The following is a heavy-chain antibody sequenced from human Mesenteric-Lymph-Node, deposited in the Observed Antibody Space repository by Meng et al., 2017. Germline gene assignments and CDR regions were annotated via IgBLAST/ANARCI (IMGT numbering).Heavy chain of an antibody. CDR2: MNPNSGNT. D-gene: IGHD5-12*01. J-gene: IGHJ2*01. CDR3: ARGLYGGYVEYFDL. Sequence: QLVQSGAEVKNPGASVKVSCKASGYTFSSYDINWVRQATGQGLEWMGWMNPNSGNTGYAQKFQGRVTITTDESTSTAYMELSSLRSEDTAVYYCARGLYGGYVEYFDLWGRGTLVTVSS. CDR1: GYTFSSYD. V-gene: IGHV1-8*03.